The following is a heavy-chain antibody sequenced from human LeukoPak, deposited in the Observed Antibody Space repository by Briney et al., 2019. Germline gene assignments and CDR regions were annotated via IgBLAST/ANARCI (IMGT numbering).Heavy chain of an antibody. V-gene: IGHV3-23*01. Sequence: GGSLRLSCAASGFTFSSYGMNWVRQAPGKGLGWVSGISPRGDITYYKDSVRGRFTISRDNFKNTVSLQLNSLRAEDTAMYYCAKDDDWGRFNHWGQGTLVTVSS. J-gene: IGHJ1*01. D-gene: IGHD3-16*01. CDR2: ISPRGDIT. CDR1: GFTFSSYG. CDR3: AKDDDWGRFNH.